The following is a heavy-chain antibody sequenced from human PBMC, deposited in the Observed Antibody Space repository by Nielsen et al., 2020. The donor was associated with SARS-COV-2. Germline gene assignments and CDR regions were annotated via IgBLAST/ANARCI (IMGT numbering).Heavy chain of an antibody. V-gene: IGHV3-20*01. D-gene: IGHD6-19*01. CDR3: ATEAVADDWYFDL. CDR1: GFTSDDYG. J-gene: IGHJ2*01. Sequence: GGSLRLSCAASGFTSDDYGMSWVRQAPGKGLEWVSGINWNGGSTGYADSVKGRFTISRDNAKNSLYLQMNSLRAEDTALYHCATEAVADDWYFDLWGRGTLVTVSS. CDR2: INWNGGST.